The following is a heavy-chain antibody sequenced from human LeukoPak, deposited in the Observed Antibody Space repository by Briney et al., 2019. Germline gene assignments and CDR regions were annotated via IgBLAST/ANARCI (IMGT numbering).Heavy chain of an antibody. CDR3: ARDDPSSGYDY. CDR1: GGSISSGGYY. J-gene: IGHJ4*02. V-gene: IGHV4-31*03. Sequence: SETLSLTCTVSGGSISSGGYYWSWIRQHPGKGLEWIGSIYYSGSTYYNPSLKGRVTISLVTSKNQFSLKLSSVTAADTAVYYCARDDPSSGYDYWGQGTLVTVSS. CDR2: IYYSGST. D-gene: IGHD6-19*01.